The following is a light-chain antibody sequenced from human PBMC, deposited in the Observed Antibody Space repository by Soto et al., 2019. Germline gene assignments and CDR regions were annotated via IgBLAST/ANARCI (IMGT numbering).Light chain of an antibody. J-gene: IGLJ2*01. CDR1: SSNIGNNN. Sequence: QAVLTQSPSASAAPGQQVTISCSGSSSNIGNNNVSWYQQLPGTAPKLLIYDNNKRPSAIPDRFSCSKSGTSGTLDIARLHTGDEADYYCATWDGNLPGEVFGGGTKLTVL. V-gene: IGLV1-51*01. CDR3: ATWDGNLPGEV. CDR2: DNN.